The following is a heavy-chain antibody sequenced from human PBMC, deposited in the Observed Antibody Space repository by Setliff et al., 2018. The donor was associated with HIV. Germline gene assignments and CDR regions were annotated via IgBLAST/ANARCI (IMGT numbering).Heavy chain of an antibody. V-gene: IGHV4-4*07. CDR1: GGSISSYY. J-gene: IGHJ6*02. CDR3: AREIWGQVAHVPYGMDV. D-gene: IGHD5-12*01. Sequence: SETLSLTCTVSGGSISSYYWSWIRQPAGKGLEWIGRFYTSGSTNYNPSLKSRVTMSVDTSKNQFSLKVRYVTAADTAIYYCAREIWGQVAHVPYGMDVWGQGTVVTVSS. CDR2: FYTSGST.